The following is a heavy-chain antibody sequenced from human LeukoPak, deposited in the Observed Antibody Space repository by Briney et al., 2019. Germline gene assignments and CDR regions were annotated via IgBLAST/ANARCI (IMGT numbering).Heavy chain of an antibody. CDR2: IKQDGSEK. CDR3: ARDLYRIVVVPHYFDY. V-gene: IGHV3-7*01. D-gene: IGHD3-22*01. CDR1: EFTFNSYW. J-gene: IGHJ4*02. Sequence: GGSLRLSCAATEFTFNSYWMSWVRQAPGKGLEWVANIKQDGSEKYYVDSMKGRFTISRDNTKNPLYLQMNSLRAEDTAMYYCARDLYRIVVVPHYFDYWGQGTLVTVSS.